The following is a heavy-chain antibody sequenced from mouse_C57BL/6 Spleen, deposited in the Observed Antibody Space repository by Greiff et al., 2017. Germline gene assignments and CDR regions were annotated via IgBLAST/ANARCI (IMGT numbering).Heavy chain of an antibody. CDR2: IDPEDGDT. CDR1: GFNFNDYY. CDR3: TVTGTLFDY. V-gene: IGHV14-1*01. D-gene: IGHD4-1*01. Sequence: EVQLQQSGAELVRPGASVKLSCTASGFNFNDYYMHWVKQRPEQGLEWIGRIDPEDGDTEYAPKFQGKATMTADTSSNTAYLQLSSLTSEDRAGHYWTVTGTLFDYWGQGTTLTVSS. J-gene: IGHJ2*01.